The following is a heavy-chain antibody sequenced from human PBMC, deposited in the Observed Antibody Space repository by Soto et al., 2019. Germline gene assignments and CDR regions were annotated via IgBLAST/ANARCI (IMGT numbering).Heavy chain of an antibody. CDR1: GGSISSGGYY. Sequence: SETLSLTCTVSGGSISSGGYYWSWIRQHPGKGLEWVGYIYYSGNTYYNPSLTSRVTISSDTSKNQVSLKLSSVTAADTAVYYCARAVAVPADFDYWGQGTLVTVS. CDR2: IYYSGNT. J-gene: IGHJ4*02. CDR3: ARAVAVPADFDY. D-gene: IGHD6-19*01. V-gene: IGHV4-31*03.